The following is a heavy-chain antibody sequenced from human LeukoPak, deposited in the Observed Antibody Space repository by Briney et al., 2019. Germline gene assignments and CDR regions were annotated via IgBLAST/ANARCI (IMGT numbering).Heavy chain of an antibody. CDR1: GGSFSGYY. J-gene: IGHJ4*02. D-gene: IGHD3-10*01. Sequence: SVTLSLTCAVYGGSFSGYYWSWIRQPPGKGLEWIGEINHSGSTNYNPSLKSRVTISVDTSKNQFPQKLSSVTAADTAVYYCARGITSDYWGQGTLVTVSS. CDR2: INHSGST. CDR3: ARGITSDY. V-gene: IGHV4-34*01.